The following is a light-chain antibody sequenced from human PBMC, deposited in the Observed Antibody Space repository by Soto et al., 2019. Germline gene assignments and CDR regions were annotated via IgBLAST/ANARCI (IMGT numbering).Light chain of an antibody. V-gene: IGKV3-15*01. CDR3: QQYNTWQPKMA. CDR2: GAS. CDR1: QSVSSD. Sequence: VVTQSPATLSVFPGETAPLSCRASQSVSSDLAWYQQRPGQAPRLLIYGASTRATGIPARFRGSGSGTEFRLTISSLQSEDFATYYCQQYNTWQPKMAFGRGTKVEIK. J-gene: IGKJ1*01.